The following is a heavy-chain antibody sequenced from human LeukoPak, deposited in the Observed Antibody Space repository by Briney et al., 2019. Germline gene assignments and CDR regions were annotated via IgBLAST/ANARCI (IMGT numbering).Heavy chain of an antibody. CDR2: IKQEGNEK. CDR3: AANGGPFDF. D-gene: IGHD4-23*01. CDR1: GFTFRNYW. J-gene: IGHJ4*02. Sequence: GGSLRLSCAASGFTFRNYWMSWVRQAPGKGLEFVANIKQEGNEKYYVDSVKGRFTISRDNAKNSLYLQMNGLRAEDTAVYYCAANGGPFDFWGQGTLVTVSA. V-gene: IGHV3-7*05.